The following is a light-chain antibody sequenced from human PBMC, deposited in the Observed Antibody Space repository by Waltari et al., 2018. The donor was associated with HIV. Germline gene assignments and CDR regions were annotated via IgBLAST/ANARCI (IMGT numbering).Light chain of an antibody. CDR3: CSYAGSSTFWV. CDR1: SSDVGSYNL. CDR2: EVS. Sequence: QSALTQSASVSGSPGQSITISCTGTSSDVGSYNLVSWYQRHPGKAPKVMIYEVSKRPSGVSNRFSGSKSGNTASLTISGLQAEDEADYYCCSYAGSSTFWVFGGGTKLTVL. V-gene: IGLV2-23*02. J-gene: IGLJ3*02.